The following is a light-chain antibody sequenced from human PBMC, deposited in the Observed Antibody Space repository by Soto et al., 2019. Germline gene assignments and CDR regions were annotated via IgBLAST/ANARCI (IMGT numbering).Light chain of an antibody. Sequence: QSALTQPASVSGSPGQSITISCTGTSSDVGGYNYVSWYQQHPGKAPKLKINEVSNRPSGVSNRFSASNSGNTASLTISGLQADDEADYYCSSYASSSTWVFGGGTKLTVL. CDR1: SSDVGGYNY. CDR3: SSYASSSTWV. CDR2: EVS. J-gene: IGLJ3*02. V-gene: IGLV2-14*01.